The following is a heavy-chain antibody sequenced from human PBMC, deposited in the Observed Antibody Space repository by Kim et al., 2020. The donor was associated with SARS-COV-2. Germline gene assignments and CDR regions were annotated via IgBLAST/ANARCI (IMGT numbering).Heavy chain of an antibody. CDR3: ARVGDVLLWFGELLGAFD. CDR2: IYYSGST. V-gene: IGHV4-59*01. Sequence: SETLSLTCTVSGGSISSYYWSWIRQPPGKGLEWIGYIYYSGSTNYNPSLKSRVTISVDTSKNQFSLKLSSVTAADTAVYYCARVGDVLLWFGELLGAFD. CDR1: GGSISSYY. J-gene: IGHJ3*02. D-gene: IGHD3-10*01.